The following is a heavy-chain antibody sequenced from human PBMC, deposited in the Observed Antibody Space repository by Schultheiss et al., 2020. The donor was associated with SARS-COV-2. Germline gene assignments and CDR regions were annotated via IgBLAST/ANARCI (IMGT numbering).Heavy chain of an antibody. D-gene: IGHD3-3*01. J-gene: IGHJ6*03. V-gene: IGHV4-34*01. Sequence: SETLSLTCAVYGGSFSGYYWSWIRQPPGKGLEWIGEINHSGSTNYNPSLKSRVTISVDTSKNQFSLKLSSVTAADTAVYYCARDGYYDFWSGYRAYYYYYMDVWGKGTTVTVSS. CDR2: INHSGST. CDR1: GGSFSGYY. CDR3: ARDGYYDFWSGYRAYYYYYMDV.